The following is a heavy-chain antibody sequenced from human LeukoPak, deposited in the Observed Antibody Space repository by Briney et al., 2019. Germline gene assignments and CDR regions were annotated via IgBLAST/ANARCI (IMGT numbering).Heavy chain of an antibody. CDR1: VGSISSRSYY. D-gene: IGHD5-24*01. CDR2: IYYIGSA. CDR3: ARVNRLQPPIFDY. V-gene: IGHV4-39*01. Sequence: SETLSLTCTFSVGSISSRSYYWGWIRQPPGKGLQGMGSIYYIGSAYYNPSLKSGVTISVDTSKNQFSLKLSSVTAADTAVYYCARVNRLQPPIFDYWGQGTLVTVSS. J-gene: IGHJ4*02.